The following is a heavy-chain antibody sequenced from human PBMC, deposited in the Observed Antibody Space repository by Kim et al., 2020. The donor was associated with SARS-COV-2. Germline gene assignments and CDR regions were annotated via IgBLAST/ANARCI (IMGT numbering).Heavy chain of an antibody. CDR3: AREPGEMDY. CDR2: ISYDGSNK. J-gene: IGHJ4*02. V-gene: IGHV3-30*04. Sequence: LSLTCAASGFTFSSYAMHWVRQAPGKGLEWVAVISYDGSNKYYADSVKGRFTISRDNSKNTLYLQMNSLRAEDTAVYYCAREPGEMDYWGQGTLVTVSS. D-gene: IGHD3-16*01. CDR1: GFTFSSYA.